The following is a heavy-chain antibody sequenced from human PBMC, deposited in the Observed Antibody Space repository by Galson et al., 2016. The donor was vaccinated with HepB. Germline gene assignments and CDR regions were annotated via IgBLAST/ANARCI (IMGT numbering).Heavy chain of an antibody. J-gene: IGHJ4*02. CDR2: INSDGSSR. V-gene: IGHV3-74*01. CDR3: AARTTDYGGVGRLHF. CDR1: GFTFSRSW. Sequence: SLRLSCAASGFTFSRSWMHWVRQVPGEGLVWVSRINSDGSSRNYADSVTGRFTNSRDNSGNTVYLQMNTLSPEDTAVYYCAARTTDYGGVGRLHFWGQGTLVTVSS. D-gene: IGHD4-23*01.